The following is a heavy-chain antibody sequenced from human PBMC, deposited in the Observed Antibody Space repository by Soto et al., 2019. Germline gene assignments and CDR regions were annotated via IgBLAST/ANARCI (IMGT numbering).Heavy chain of an antibody. D-gene: IGHD3-3*01. CDR2: MNPNSGNT. J-gene: IGHJ5*02. Sequence: ASVKVSCKASGYTFTSYDINWVRQATGQGLEWMGLMNPNSGNTGYAQKFQGRVTMTRNTSISTAYMELSSLRSEDTALYYCAREGSGGLWSGYYSWFDPWGQGTLVTVSS. CDR3: AREGSGGLWSGYYSWFDP. V-gene: IGHV1-8*01. CDR1: GYTFTSYD.